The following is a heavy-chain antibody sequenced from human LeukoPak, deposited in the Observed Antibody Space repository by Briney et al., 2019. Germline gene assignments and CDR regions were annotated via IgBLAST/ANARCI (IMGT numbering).Heavy chain of an antibody. D-gene: IGHD1-26*01. CDR3: AKDRTVGGATTLLFDF. Sequence: PGGSLRLSCAASGFTFSSYWMSWVRQAPGKGLEWVANIKQDGSEKYYVDSVKGRFTISRDSFKNTLNLQMNSLRAEDTAVYYCAKDRTVGGATTLLFDFWGQGTLVSVSS. CDR1: GFTFSSYW. CDR2: IKQDGSEK. V-gene: IGHV3-7*03. J-gene: IGHJ4*02.